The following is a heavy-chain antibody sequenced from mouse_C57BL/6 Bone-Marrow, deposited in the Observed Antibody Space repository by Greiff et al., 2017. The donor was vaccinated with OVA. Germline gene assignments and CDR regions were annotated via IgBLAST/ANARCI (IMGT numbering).Heavy chain of an antibody. V-gene: IGHV1-50*01. Sequence: VQLQQSGAELVKPGASVKLSCKASGYTFTSYWMQWVKQRPGQGLEWIGEIDPSDSYTNYNQKVKGKATLTVDTSSSTAYMQLSSLTSEDSAVYYCARSGDGYWGQGTTLTVSS. CDR2: IDPSDSYT. CDR3: ARSGDGY. CDR1: GYTFTSYW. J-gene: IGHJ2*01. D-gene: IGHD2-3*01.